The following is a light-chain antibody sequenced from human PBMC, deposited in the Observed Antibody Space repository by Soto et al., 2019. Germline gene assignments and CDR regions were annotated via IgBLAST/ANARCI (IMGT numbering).Light chain of an antibody. Sequence: DVVMTQSPLSLPVTVGQPASISCRSSQSLVHSDGNTYLNWFQQRPGQSPRRLIYKVSNRDSGVPDRFSGGGSGTDFTLKISRVEAEDVGVYYCMKGTHWPYTFGQGTKLEIK. J-gene: IGKJ2*01. CDR2: KVS. CDR1: QSLVHSDGNTY. CDR3: MKGTHWPYT. V-gene: IGKV2-30*02.